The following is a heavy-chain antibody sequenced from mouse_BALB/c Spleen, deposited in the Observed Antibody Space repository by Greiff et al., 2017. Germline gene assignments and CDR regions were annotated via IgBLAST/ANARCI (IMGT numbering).Heavy chain of an antibody. CDR3: EREDAMDY. J-gene: IGHJ4*01. CDR2: IYPGSGNT. Sequence: QVQLQQSGAELARPGASVKLSCTASGYTFTDYYINWVKQRTGQGLEWIGDIYPGSGNTYYNEKFKGKATLTTDKSSSTAYMQLSSLTSEDSAVYFCEREDAMDYWGQGTSVTVSA. CDR1: GYTFTDYY. V-gene: IGHV1-77*01.